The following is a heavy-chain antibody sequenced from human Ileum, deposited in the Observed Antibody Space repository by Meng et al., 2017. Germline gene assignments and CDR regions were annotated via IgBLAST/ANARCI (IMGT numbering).Heavy chain of an antibody. Sequence: VRLDAAGPGVGEPSVSLSLTGAVSGTWWSWVRQPPGKGLEWIGEIFQSGRTNYNPSLKSRVTISIDKSKSQISLQLSAVTAADTAVYSCATSNDRDVYYLGYWGQGTLVTVSS. J-gene: IGHJ4*02. CDR3: ATSNDRDVYYLGY. CDR1: GTW. V-gene: IGHV4-4*02. CDR2: IFQSGRT. D-gene: IGHD3-22*01.